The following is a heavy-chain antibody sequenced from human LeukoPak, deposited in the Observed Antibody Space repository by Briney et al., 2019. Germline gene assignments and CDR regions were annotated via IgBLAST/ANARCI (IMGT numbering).Heavy chain of an antibody. V-gene: IGHV3-74*01. CDR1: GFXFSSYW. J-gene: IGHJ4*02. CDR3: ARGSDSGNYYDFDY. Sequence: GGSLRLSCAASGFXFSSYWIHWVRQAPGKGLVWVSRINNDGSSTTYADSVKGRFTISRDNAKNTLFMQMNTLRAEDTAVYYCARGSDSGNYYDFDYWGQGTLVTVSS. D-gene: IGHD1-26*01. CDR2: INNDGSST.